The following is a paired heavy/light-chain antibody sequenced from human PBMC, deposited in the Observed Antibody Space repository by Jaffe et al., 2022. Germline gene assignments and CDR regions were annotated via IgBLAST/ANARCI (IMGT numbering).Light chain of an antibody. Sequence: EIVMTQSPATLSVSPGERATLSCRASQSVSSNLAWYQQKPGQAPRLLIYGASTRATGVPARFSGSGSGTEFTLTISSLQSEEFAVYYCQQYDNWPLLTFGGGTKVEIK. V-gene: IGKV3-15*01. CDR1: QSVSSN. J-gene: IGKJ4*01. CDR3: QQYDNWPLLT. CDR2: GAS.
Heavy chain of an antibody. CDR3: TREQPLEWLSHMGGFDY. J-gene: IGHJ4*02. Sequence: EVQLVESGGGLVQPGGSLRLSCAASGFTFSIYWMSWVRQAPGKGLEWVANIKQDGSEKYYVDSVMGRFTISRDNAKKSVFLQMNSLRAEDTAVYYCTREQPLEWLSHMGGFDYWGQGTLVTVSS. CDR2: IKQDGSEK. CDR1: GFTFSIYW. V-gene: IGHV3-7*01. D-gene: IGHD3-3*01.